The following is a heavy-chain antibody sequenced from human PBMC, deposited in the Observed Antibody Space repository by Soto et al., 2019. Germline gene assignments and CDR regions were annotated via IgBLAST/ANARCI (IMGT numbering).Heavy chain of an antibody. CDR3: ARDLYTIDGEEGYYGMDV. J-gene: IGHJ6*02. CDR1: GGSISSYY. V-gene: IGHV4-59*01. Sequence: QVQLQESGPGLVKPSETLSLTCTVSGGSISSYYWSWIRQPPGKGLEWIGYIYYSGSTNYNPSLKSRVTISVDTSKNQFSLKLSSVTAADTAVYYCARDLYTIDGEEGYYGMDVWGQGTTVTVSS. CDR2: IYYSGST. D-gene: IGHD4-17*01.